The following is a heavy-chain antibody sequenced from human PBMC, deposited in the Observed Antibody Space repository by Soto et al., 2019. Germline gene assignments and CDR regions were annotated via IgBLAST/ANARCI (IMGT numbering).Heavy chain of an antibody. CDR3: ATSSWSLWGMDV. V-gene: IGHV5-10-1*01. D-gene: IGHD6-13*01. Sequence: HGESLKISCKGSGYSVTNYWISWVRQMPGKGLEWMGRIVPSDSYSAYSPSFQGHVTISADKSTTTAYLQWSSLKTSATAMYYCATSSWSLWGMDVWGQGTTVTVSS. CDR2: IVPSDSYS. J-gene: IGHJ6*02. CDR1: GYSVTNYW.